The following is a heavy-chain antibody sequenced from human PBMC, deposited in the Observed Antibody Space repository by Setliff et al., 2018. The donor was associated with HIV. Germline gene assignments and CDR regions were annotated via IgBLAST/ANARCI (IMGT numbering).Heavy chain of an antibody. CDR2: ISYDGDNE. Sequence: GGSLRLSCAASGFSFRNFGMHWVRQSPGKGLEWVADISYDGDNEHYADSVKGRFTVSRDNSKNTVYLQVNSLRPEDTAVYYCARDERWSLDYWGQGTLVTVSS. V-gene: IGHV3-30*03. D-gene: IGHD2-8*01. CDR1: GFSFRNFG. CDR3: ARDERWSLDY. J-gene: IGHJ4*02.